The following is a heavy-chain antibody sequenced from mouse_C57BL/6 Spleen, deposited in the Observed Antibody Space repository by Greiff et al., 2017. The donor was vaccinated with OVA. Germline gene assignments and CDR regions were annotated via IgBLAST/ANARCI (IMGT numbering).Heavy chain of an antibody. D-gene: IGHD4-1*01. CDR2: INYDGSST. CDR1: GFTFSDYY. Sequence: EVKLVESEGGLVQPGSSMKLSCTASGFTFSDYYVACVRQVPEKGLEWVANINYDGSSTYYLDSLKSRFIISRDNAKNILYLQMSSLKSEDTATYYCARANCDSSFDYWGQGTTLTVSS. CDR3: ARANCDSSFDY. V-gene: IGHV5-16*01. J-gene: IGHJ2*01.